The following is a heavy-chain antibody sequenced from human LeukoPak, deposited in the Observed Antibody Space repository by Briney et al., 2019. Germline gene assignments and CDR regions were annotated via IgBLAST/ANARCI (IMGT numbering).Heavy chain of an antibody. V-gene: IGHV3-30*02. J-gene: IGHJ4*02. CDR2: IRYDGSIK. CDR3: ATVDSSILWSGGGYFDY. CDR1: GFIFSSYG. Sequence: QPGGSLRLSCAASGFIFSSYGMHWVRQAPGKGLEWVAFIRYDGSIKYYADSVKGRFTISRDNSKNTLYLQMNSLRAEDTAVYYCATVDSSILWSGGGYFDYWGQGTLVTVSS. D-gene: IGHD2-21*01.